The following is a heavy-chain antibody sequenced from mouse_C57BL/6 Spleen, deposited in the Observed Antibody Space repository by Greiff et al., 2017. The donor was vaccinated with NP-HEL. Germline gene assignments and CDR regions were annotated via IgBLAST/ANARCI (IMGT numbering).Heavy chain of an antibody. CDR1: GYAFSSSW. V-gene: IGHV1-82*01. CDR3: ASGYYGSSLFDY. Sequence: QVQLQQSGPELVKPGASVKISCKASGYAFSSSWMNWVKQRPGKGLEWIGRIYPGDGDTTYNGKFKGKATLTADKSSSTAYMQLSSLTSEDSAVYFCASGYYGSSLFDYWGQGTTLTVSS. D-gene: IGHD1-1*01. J-gene: IGHJ2*01. CDR2: IYPGDGDT.